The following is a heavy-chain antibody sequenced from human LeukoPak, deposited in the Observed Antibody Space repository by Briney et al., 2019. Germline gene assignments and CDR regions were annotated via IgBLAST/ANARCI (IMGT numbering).Heavy chain of an antibody. CDR1: GYSFTSYW. J-gene: IGHJ4*02. Sequence: GESLKISCKGSGYSFTSYWIGWVRQMPGKGLEGMGIIYPGDSDTRYSPSFQGQVTISADKSISTAYLQWSSLKASDTAMYYCARLTYYYDSSGFHFDYWGQGTLVTVSS. D-gene: IGHD3-22*01. CDR2: IYPGDSDT. V-gene: IGHV5-51*01. CDR3: ARLTYYYDSSGFHFDY.